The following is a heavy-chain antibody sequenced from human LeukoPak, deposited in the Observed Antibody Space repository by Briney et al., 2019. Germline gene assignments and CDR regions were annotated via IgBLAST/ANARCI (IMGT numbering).Heavy chain of an antibody. CDR3: ARGIAVAGSSRRAFDI. Sequence: PGGSLRLSCAAPGFTFSSYSMNWVRQAPGKGLEWVSSISSSSSYIYYADSVKGRFTISRDNAKNSLYLQMNSLRAEDTAVYYCARGIAVAGSSRRAFDIWGQGTMVTVSS. CDR2: ISSSSSYI. D-gene: IGHD6-19*01. V-gene: IGHV3-21*04. J-gene: IGHJ3*02. CDR1: GFTFSSYS.